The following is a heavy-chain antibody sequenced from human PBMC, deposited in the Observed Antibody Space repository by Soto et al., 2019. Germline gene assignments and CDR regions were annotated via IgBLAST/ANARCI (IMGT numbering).Heavy chain of an antibody. D-gene: IGHD2-15*01. V-gene: IGHV3-66*01. J-gene: IGHJ6*03. Sequence: PGGSLRLSCAASGFTVSSNYMSWVRQAPGKGLEWVSVIYSGGSTYYADSVKGRFTISRDNSKNTLYLQMNSLRAEDTAVYYCARDSLGYCSGGSCYGLLGYYYYMDVWGKGTTVTVSS. CDR2: IYSGGST. CDR3: ARDSLGYCSGGSCYGLLGYYYYMDV. CDR1: GFTVSSNY.